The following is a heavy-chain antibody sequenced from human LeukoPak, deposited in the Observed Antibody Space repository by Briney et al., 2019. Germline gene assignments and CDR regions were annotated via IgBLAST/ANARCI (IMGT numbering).Heavy chain of an antibody. CDR1: GFTFSSYG. V-gene: IGHV3-33*06. D-gene: IGHD6-6*01. CDR2: IWYDGSNK. J-gene: IGHJ6*03. CDR3: AKARPSSSSGYYYYYMDV. Sequence: GGALRLSCAASGFTFSSYGMHWVRQAPGKGLEWVAVIWYDGSNKYYADSVKGRFTVSRDNSKNTLYLQMNSLRAEDTAVYYCAKARPSSSSGYYYYYMDVWGKGTTVTVSS.